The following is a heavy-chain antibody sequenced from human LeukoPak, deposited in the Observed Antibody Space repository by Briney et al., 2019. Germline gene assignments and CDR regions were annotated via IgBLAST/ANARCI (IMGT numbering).Heavy chain of an antibody. D-gene: IGHD6-13*01. CDR3: AKDGRYSSSWYLTFGC. CDR1: GYTLSSYG. J-gene: IGHJ4*02. V-gene: IGHV3-23*01. Sequence: GGSLRLSCAASGYTLSSYGMSWVRQAPGKGLEWVSAISGSGGSTYYADSVKGRFTISRDNSKNTLYLQMNSLRAEDTAVYYCAKDGRYSSSWYLTFGCWGQGALVTVS. CDR2: ISGSGGST.